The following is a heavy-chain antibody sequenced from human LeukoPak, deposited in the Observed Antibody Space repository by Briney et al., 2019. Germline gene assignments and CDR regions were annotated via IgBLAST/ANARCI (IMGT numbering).Heavy chain of an antibody. CDR3: AKNLYCGGGSCYPSALGMDV. CDR1: GFTFSSYA. CDR2: ISGSGNRT. Sequence: AGGSLRLSCAASGFTFSSYAMSWVRQAPGKGLEWVSSISGSGNRTYHADSVKGRFTISRDNSKNTLFLQMNSLRAEDTAVYYCAKNLYCGGGSCYPSALGMDVWGQGTTVTVSS. J-gene: IGHJ6*02. V-gene: IGHV3-23*01. D-gene: IGHD2-15*01.